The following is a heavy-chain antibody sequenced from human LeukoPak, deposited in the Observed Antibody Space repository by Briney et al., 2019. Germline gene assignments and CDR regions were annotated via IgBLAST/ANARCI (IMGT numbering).Heavy chain of an antibody. Sequence: PGGSLRLSCATSGFTFSYYGIHWVRQAPGKGLEGVAVMWSDGIRKYYTDSVKGRFTVSRDTSKNTQYLEMSSLRVEDTAVYYCTRDADTSGHYDIFAIWGQGTMVTVSS. CDR2: MWSDGIRK. CDR1: GFTFSYYG. V-gene: IGHV3-33*01. D-gene: IGHD6-19*01. CDR3: TRDADTSGHYDIFAI. J-gene: IGHJ3*02.